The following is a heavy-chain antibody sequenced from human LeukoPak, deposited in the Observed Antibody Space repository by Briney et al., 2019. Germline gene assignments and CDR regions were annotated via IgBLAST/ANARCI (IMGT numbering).Heavy chain of an antibody. D-gene: IGHD6-13*01. Sequence: GGSLRLSCAASGFSFEDYAMHWVRQAPGKGMEWVSGISWNSGSIGYGDSVKGRFTIFRDNAKKSLYLQMNSLRAEDTALYYCAKVNTGYSSSWYYDYWGQGTLVTVSS. CDR1: GFSFEDYA. V-gene: IGHV3-9*01. CDR3: AKVNTGYSSSWYYDY. J-gene: IGHJ4*02. CDR2: ISWNSGSI.